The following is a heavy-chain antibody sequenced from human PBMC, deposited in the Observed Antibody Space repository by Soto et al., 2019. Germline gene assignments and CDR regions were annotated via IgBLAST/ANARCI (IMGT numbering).Heavy chain of an antibody. V-gene: IGHV3-23*01. CDR1: GFTFSNYA. CDR3: AKDRGFGAGHGMDV. D-gene: IGHD3-10*01. CDR2: ISARGGTT. J-gene: IGHJ6*02. Sequence: EVQLLESGEDLVQPGGSLRLSCEASGFTFSNYAMSWVRQAPGKGLEWVTGISARGGTTYYVDSVKGRFTISRDNSKNTLYLQMNALRAEDRAVYYCAKDRGFGAGHGMDVWGQGTTVTVSS.